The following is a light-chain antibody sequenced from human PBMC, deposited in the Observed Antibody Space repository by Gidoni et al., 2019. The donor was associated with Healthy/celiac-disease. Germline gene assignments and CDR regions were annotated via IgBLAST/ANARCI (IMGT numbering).Light chain of an antibody. CDR2: SNN. V-gene: IGLV1-44*01. CDR3: AAWDDSLNGVV. Sequence: QAVLTQPPSASGTPGQRVTISCSGSSSNIGRNTVNWYQQLPGTAPILLIYSNNHRPSGVPDRFSGSKSGTSASLAISGLPSEDEAAYYCAAWDDSLNGVVFGGGTKLTVL. CDR1: SSNIGRNT. J-gene: IGLJ2*01.